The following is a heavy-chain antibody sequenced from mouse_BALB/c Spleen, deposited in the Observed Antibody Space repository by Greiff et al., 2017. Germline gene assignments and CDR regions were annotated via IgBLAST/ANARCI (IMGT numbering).Heavy chain of an antibody. Sequence: VQLQQSGAELVRSGASVKLSCTASGFNIKDYYMHWVKQRPEQGLEWIGWIDPENGDTEYAPKFQGKATMTADTSSNTAYLQLSSLTSEDTAVYYGNGMVKGLYYYAMDYWGQGTSVTVSS. J-gene: IGHJ4*01. V-gene: IGHV14-4*02. CDR1: GFNIKDYY. CDR2: IDPENGDT. D-gene: IGHD2-3*01. CDR3: NGMVKGLYYYAMDY.